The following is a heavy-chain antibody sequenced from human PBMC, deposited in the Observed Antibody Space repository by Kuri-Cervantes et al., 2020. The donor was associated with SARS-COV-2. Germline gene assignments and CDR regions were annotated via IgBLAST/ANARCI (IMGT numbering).Heavy chain of an antibody. D-gene: IGHD3-22*01. CDR3: ARRPRSGYLASYYYYGMDV. V-gene: IGHV4-34*01. J-gene: IGHJ6*02. Sequence: SETLSLTCAVYGGSFSGYYWSWIRQPPGKGLEWIGEINHSGSTNYNPSLKSRVTISVDTSKNQFSLKLSSVTAADTAVYNCARRPRSGYLASYYYYGMDVWGQGTTVTVSS. CDR1: GGSFSGYY. CDR2: INHSGST.